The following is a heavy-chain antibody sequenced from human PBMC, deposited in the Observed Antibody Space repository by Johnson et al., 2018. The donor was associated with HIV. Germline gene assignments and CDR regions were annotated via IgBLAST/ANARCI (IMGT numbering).Heavy chain of an antibody. CDR3: EKDMSGDPDAFDI. V-gene: IGHV3-43D*03. D-gene: IGHD4-17*01. Sequence: VQLVESGGVVVQPGGSLRLSCAASGFTFDDYAMHWVRQAPGKGLEWVSLISWDGGSTYYADSVKGRFTISRDNSKNSLYLQMNSLIAEDTALYYCEKDMSGDPDAFDIWGQGTMVTVSS. J-gene: IGHJ3*02. CDR1: GFTFDDYA. CDR2: ISWDGGST.